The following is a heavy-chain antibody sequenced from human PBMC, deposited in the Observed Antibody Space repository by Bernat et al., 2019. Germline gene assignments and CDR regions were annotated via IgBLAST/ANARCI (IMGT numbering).Heavy chain of an antibody. J-gene: IGHJ4*02. CDR1: GGSISSSSYY. D-gene: IGHD1-26*01. V-gene: IGHV4-39*01. CDR3: ARLSGSYFPFDY. Sequence: QLQLQESGPGLVKPSETLSLTCTVSGGSISSSSYYWGWIRQPPGKGLEWIGSIYYSGSTYYNPSLKSRVTISVDTSKNQFSLKLSSVTAADTAVYYCARLSGSYFPFDYWGQGTLVTVSS. CDR2: IYYSGST.